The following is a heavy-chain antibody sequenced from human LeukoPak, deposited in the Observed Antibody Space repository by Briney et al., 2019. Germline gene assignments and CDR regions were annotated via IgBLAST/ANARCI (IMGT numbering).Heavy chain of an antibody. D-gene: IGHD4-17*01. V-gene: IGHV3-23*01. CDR1: GFTFSGYA. J-gene: IGHJ4*02. CDR3: AKEGYGDYDRHFDY. Sequence: GGSLRLSCAASGFTFSGYAMSWVRQAPGKGLEWVSAISGSGGSTYYADPVKGRFTISRDNSKNTLYLQMNSLRAEDTAVYYCAKEGYGDYDRHFDYWGQGTLVTVSS. CDR2: ISGSGGST.